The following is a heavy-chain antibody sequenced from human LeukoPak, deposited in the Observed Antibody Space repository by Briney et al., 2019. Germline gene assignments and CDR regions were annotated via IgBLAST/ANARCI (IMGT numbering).Heavy chain of an antibody. J-gene: IGHJ4*02. D-gene: IGHD3-16*01. Sequence: GGFLRLSCAASGFTFDDYGMSWVRQAPGKGLEWVSGINWNGGNTGYADSVKGRFTISRDNAKNSLYLQMNSLRAEDTALYYCARTGAGILGYFDYWGQGTLVTVSS. CDR1: GFTFDDYG. CDR3: ARTGAGILGYFDY. CDR2: INWNGGNT. V-gene: IGHV3-20*04.